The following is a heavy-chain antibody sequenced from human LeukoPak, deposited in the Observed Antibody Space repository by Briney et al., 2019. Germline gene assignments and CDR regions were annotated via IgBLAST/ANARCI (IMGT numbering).Heavy chain of an antibody. CDR2: ISSSSSYI. J-gene: IGHJ4*02. CDR3: ARGCSGGSCYSGVDY. CDR1: GFTFSSYS. Sequence: GSLRLSCAASGFTFSSYSMNWVRQAPGKGLEWVSSISSSSSYIYYADSVKGRFTISRDNAKNSLYLQMNSLRAEDTAVYYCARGCSGGSCYSGVDYWGQGTLVTVSS. V-gene: IGHV3-21*01. D-gene: IGHD2-15*01.